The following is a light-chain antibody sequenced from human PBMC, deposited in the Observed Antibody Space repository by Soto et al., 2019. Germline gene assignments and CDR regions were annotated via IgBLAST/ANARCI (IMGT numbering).Light chain of an antibody. J-gene: IGKJ5*01. V-gene: IGKV3-15*01. Sequence: IVMKNSRPTLSVTPGERATXSCRASQSVSSNLAWYQQKPGHAPRLLIYGASARATGIPDRLTGSGSGTEFTLTISSLQSEDFAVYYCQHYNEWPMTFGQGTRLEIK. CDR1: QSVSSN. CDR2: GAS. CDR3: QHYNEWPMT.